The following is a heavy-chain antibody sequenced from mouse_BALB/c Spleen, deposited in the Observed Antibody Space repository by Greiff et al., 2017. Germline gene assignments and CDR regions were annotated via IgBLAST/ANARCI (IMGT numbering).Heavy chain of an antibody. CDR2: IYPGNGDT. V-gene: IGHV1-12*01. J-gene: IGHJ3*01. Sequence: QVQLQQPGAELVKPGASVKMSCKASGYTFTSYNMHWVKQTPGQSLEWIGAIYPGNGDTSYNQKFKGKATLTADKSSSTAYMQLSSLTSEDSAVYYCARSTMITTWFAYWGQGTLVTVSA. CDR3: ARSTMITTWFAY. D-gene: IGHD2-4*01. CDR1: GYTFTSYN.